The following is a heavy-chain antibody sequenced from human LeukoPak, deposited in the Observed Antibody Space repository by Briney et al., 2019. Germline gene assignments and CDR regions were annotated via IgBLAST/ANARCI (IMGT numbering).Heavy chain of an antibody. CDR2: IYYSGST. CDR3: ARELSSGVYSENYYFDY. V-gene: IGHV4-61*01. D-gene: IGHD5-12*01. CDR1: GGSVSSGSYY. Sequence: PSETLSLTCTVSGGSVSSGSYYWSWIRQPPGKGLEWIGYIYYSGSTNYNPSLKSRVTISVDTSKNQFSLKLSSVTVADTAVYYCARELSSGVYSENYYFDYWGQGTLVTVSS. J-gene: IGHJ4*02.